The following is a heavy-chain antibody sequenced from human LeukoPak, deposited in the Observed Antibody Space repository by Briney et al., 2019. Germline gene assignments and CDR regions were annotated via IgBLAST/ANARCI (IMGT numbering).Heavy chain of an antibody. Sequence: SETLSLTCAVSRYSISSGYNWGWIRQSPGKGLEWIGSISHSGSTYYNPSLKSRVTISVDTSKNKFSLNLSSVTAADTAVYYCARGYYGSGSYYKGNYFDYWGRGTLVTVSS. CDR2: ISHSGST. D-gene: IGHD3-10*01. J-gene: IGHJ4*02. V-gene: IGHV4-38-2*01. CDR1: RYSISSGYN. CDR3: ARGYYGSGSYYKGNYFDY.